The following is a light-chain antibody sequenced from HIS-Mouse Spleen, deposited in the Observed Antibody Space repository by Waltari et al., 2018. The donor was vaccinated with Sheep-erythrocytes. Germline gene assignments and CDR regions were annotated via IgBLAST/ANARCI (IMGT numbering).Light chain of an antibody. CDR3: CSYAGSYTLV. V-gene: IGLV2-11*01. Sequence: QSALTQPRSVSGSPGQSVTISCTGTSSDVGGYNYVPWYQKHPGKAPKLMIYDVSKRPSGVPDRFSGSKSGNTASLTISGLQAEDDADYYCCSYAGSYTLVFGGGTKLTVL. CDR2: DVS. J-gene: IGLJ2*01. CDR1: SSDVGGYNY.